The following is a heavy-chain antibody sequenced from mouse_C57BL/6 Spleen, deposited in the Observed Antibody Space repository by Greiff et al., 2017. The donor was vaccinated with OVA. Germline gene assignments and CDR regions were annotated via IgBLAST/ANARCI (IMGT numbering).Heavy chain of an antibody. V-gene: IGHV1-81*01. J-gene: IGHJ4*01. CDR3: ARRDYSNYVRYYAMDY. CDR2: IYPRSGNT. Sequence: QVQLQQSGAELARPGASVKLSCKASGYTFTSYGISWVKQRTGQGLEWIGEIYPRSGNTYYNEKFKGKATLTADKSSSTAYMELRSLTSEDSAVYFCARRDYSNYVRYYAMDYWGQGTSVTVSS. CDR1: GYTFTSYG. D-gene: IGHD2-5*01.